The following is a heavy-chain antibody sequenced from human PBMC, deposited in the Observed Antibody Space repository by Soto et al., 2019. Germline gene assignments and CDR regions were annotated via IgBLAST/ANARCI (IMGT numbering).Heavy chain of an antibody. CDR3: AKDKGYYDSSGYYGDAFDI. V-gene: IGHV3-30*18. CDR1: GFTFSSYG. D-gene: IGHD3-22*01. Sequence: QVQLVESGGGVVQPGRSLRLSCAASGFTFSSYGMHWVRQAPGKGLEWVAVISYDGSNKYYADSVKGRFTISRDNSKNTLYLQINSLRAEDTAVYYCAKDKGYYDSSGYYGDAFDIWGQGTMVTVSS. CDR2: ISYDGSNK. J-gene: IGHJ3*02.